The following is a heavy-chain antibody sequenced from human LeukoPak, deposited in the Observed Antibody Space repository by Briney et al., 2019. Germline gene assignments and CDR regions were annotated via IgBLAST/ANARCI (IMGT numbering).Heavy chain of an antibody. D-gene: IGHD3-3*01. Sequence: KPGGSLRLSRAASGFTFSSYSMNWVRQAPGKGLEWVSSISSSSSYIYYADSVKGRFTISRDNAKNSLYLQMNSLRAEDTAVYYCARDYLDTYYDFWSCHSFVPPFDYWGQGTLVTVSS. CDR3: ARDYLDTYYDFWSCHSFVPPFDY. CDR2: ISSSSSYI. V-gene: IGHV3-21*01. CDR1: GFTFSSYS. J-gene: IGHJ4*02.